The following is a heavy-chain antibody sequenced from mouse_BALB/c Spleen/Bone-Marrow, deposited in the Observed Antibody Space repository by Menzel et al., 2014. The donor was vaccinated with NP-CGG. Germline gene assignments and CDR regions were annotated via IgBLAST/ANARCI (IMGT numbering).Heavy chain of an antibody. V-gene: IGHV7-1*02. D-gene: IGHD2-10*02. CDR1: GFTFSDYY. Sequence: EVKLMESGGGLVQPGDSLRLSCATSGFTFSDYYMEWVRQPPGKRLEWIAASRNKAKHYTTEYSASVKGLFIVSRDTSQSILYLQMNALKAEDTSIYYCARDVEYGNYFVYWGQGTLVTVSA. CDR2: SRNKAKHYTT. CDR3: ARDVEYGNYFVY. J-gene: IGHJ3*01.